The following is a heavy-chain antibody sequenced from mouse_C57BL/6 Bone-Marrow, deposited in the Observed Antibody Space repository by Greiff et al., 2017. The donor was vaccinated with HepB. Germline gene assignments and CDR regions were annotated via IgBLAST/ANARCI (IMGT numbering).Heavy chain of an antibody. CDR1: GYTFTDYY. CDR2: INPYNGGT. Sequence: EVQLQQSGPVLVKPGASVKMSCKASGYTFTDYYMNWVKQSHGKSLEWIGVINPYNGGTSYNQKFKGKATLTVDKSSSTAYMELNSLTSEDAAVYYCARRYDYGDWYFDVWGTGTTVTVSS. J-gene: IGHJ1*03. D-gene: IGHD2-4*01. V-gene: IGHV1-19*01. CDR3: ARRYDYGDWYFDV.